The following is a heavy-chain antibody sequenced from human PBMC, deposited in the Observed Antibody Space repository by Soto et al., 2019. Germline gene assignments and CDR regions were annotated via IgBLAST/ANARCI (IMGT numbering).Heavy chain of an antibody. CDR2: IYYSVST. CDR3: ARGNDILTGYYDANWFDP. Sequence: QVQLQESGPGLVKPSETLSLTCTVSGGSISSYYWSWIRQPPGKGLEWIGYIYYSVSTNYNPSLKSRVTISVDTSKNQFSLKLSSVTAADTAVYYCARGNDILTGYYDANWFDPWGQGTLVTVSS. J-gene: IGHJ5*02. D-gene: IGHD3-9*01. CDR1: GGSISSYY. V-gene: IGHV4-59*01.